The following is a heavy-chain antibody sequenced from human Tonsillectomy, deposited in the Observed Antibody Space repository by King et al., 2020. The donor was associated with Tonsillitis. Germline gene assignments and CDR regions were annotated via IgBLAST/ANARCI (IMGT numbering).Heavy chain of an antibody. Sequence: VQLVESGGGLVQPGGSLRLSCAASGFTFSDHDMDWVRQAPGKGLEWVGRIRSEPNSYNTKYAASVNGRFTISRDDSRNSLYLQLNNLKTEDTAVYFCVVFSRTWAYWGQGTLVSVFS. J-gene: IGHJ4*02. CDR3: VVFSRTWAY. CDR2: IRSEPNSYNT. CDR1: GFTFSDHD. V-gene: IGHV3-72*01.